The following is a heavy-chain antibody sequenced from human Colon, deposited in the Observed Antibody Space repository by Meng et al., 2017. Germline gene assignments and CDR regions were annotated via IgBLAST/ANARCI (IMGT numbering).Heavy chain of an antibody. D-gene: IGHD3-22*01. V-gene: IGHV4-31*03. CDR2: IYYSGST. J-gene: IGHJ3*02. Sequence: SETLSLTCTVSGGSISSGGYYWSWIRQHPGKGLEWIGYIYYSGSTYYNPSLKSRVTISVDTSKNQFSLKLSSVTAADTAVYYCASSHYYDSSGYYIFRHLAHAFDIWGQGTMVTVSS. CDR3: ASSHYYDSSGYYIFRHLAHAFDI. CDR1: GGSISSGGYY.